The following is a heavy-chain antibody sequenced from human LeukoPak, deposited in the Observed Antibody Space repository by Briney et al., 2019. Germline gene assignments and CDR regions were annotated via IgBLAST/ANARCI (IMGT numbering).Heavy chain of an antibody. Sequence: NPSETLSLTCAVSGVSICPYYWAWIRQPPGKGLEWIGYIHTSGSNNQYPSLKSRVTISVDKSKNHFSLRLTSVTAADTAVYYCARLSAAVHLGAFDLWGQGTMVTVSS. CDR2: IHTSGSN. CDR1: GVSICPYY. CDR3: ARLSAAVHLGAFDL. J-gene: IGHJ3*01. V-gene: IGHV4-4*09. D-gene: IGHD3-3*01.